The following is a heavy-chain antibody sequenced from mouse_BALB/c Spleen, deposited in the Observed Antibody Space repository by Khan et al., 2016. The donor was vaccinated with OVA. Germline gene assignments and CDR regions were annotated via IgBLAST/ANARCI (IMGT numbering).Heavy chain of an antibody. J-gene: IGHJ4*01. D-gene: IGHD2-14*01. CDR1: GYTFTTAG. CDR3: GRGWAAYYRNDGGAMEY. V-gene: IGHV9-4*02. CDR2: INTHSGVP. Sequence: QIQLVQSGPELKKPGETVRISCKASGYTFTTAGIQWVQKMPGKGLKWIGWINTHSGVPKYAEDFKGRFAFSLEISVNTAYLQITNLKNEDTATYLWGRGWAAYYRNDGGAMEYWGQGTPVTVSA.